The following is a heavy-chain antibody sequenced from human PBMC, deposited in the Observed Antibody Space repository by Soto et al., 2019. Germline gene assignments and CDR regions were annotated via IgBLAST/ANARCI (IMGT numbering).Heavy chain of an antibody. CDR2: LSGSGGNT. D-gene: IGHD3-10*02. V-gene: IGHV3-23*01. Sequence: GGSLRLSCSASGFAFSNYAMAWVRQAPGQGLEWISSLSGSGGNTYYADSVKGRFTISRDNSKNTLSLHMNSLTAEDTAKYYCAKSRLSVEKTGDYVQNCVQRTPLTVSS. J-gene: IGHJ4*02. CDR3: AKSRLSVEKTGDYVQN. CDR1: GFAFSNYA.